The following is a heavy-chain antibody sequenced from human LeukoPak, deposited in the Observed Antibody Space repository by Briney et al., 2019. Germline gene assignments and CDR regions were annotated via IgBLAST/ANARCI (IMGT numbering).Heavy chain of an antibody. J-gene: IGHJ4*02. CDR1: GYTFSDFS. Sequence: GGSLRLSCAASGYTFSDFSLNWVRQAPGKGLEWVSSISVRSNYRYYADSVRGRFSISGDDARNSLYLQMNSLRAEDTAVYYCVRLRRNSDRSGFYYYYDYWGQGTLVTVSS. V-gene: IGHV3-21*01. CDR2: ISVRSNYR. CDR3: VRLRRNSDRSGFYYYYDY. D-gene: IGHD3-22*01.